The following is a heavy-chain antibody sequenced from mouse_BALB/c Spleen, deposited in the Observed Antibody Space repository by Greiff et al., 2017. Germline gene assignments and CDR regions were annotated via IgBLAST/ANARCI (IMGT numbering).Heavy chain of an antibody. Sequence: VQLQQSGPDLVAPSQSLSITCTVSGFSLTSYGVHWVRQPPGKGLEWLVVIWSDGSTTYNSALKSRLSISKDNSKSQVFLKMNSLQTDDTAMYYCARQRQLGLYYYAMDYWGQGTSVTVSS. V-gene: IGHV2-6-2*01. CDR1: GFSLTSYG. D-gene: IGHD3-2*01. J-gene: IGHJ4*01. CDR2: IWSDGST. CDR3: ARQRQLGLYYYAMDY.